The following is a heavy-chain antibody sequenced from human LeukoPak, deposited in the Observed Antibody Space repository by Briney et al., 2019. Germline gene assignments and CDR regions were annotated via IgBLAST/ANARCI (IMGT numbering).Heavy chain of an antibody. CDR2: INSDGNIT. CDR1: GFTFSSYW. J-gene: IGHJ4*02. V-gene: IGHV3-74*01. CDR3: ATITMIPGSF. D-gene: IGHD3-22*01. Sequence: GGSLRLSCAASGFTFSSYWMPWVRQAPGKGLVWVSRINSDGNITSYADSVQGRFTISRDNAKNTLHLQMNSLRAEDTAVYYCATITMIPGSFWGQGTLVTVSS.